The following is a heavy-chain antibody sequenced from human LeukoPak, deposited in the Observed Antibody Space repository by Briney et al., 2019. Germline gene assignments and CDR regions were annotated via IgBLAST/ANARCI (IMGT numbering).Heavy chain of an antibody. Sequence: GASVKVSCKASGYTFTGYYMHWVRQAPGQGLEWMGWSNPNSGGTNYAQKFQGRVTMTRDTSISTAYVELSRLRSDDTAVYYCAREAAAPGENYFDYWGQGTLVTVSS. D-gene: IGHD6-13*01. CDR1: GYTFTGYY. V-gene: IGHV1-2*02. J-gene: IGHJ4*02. CDR3: AREAAAPGENYFDY. CDR2: SNPNSGGT.